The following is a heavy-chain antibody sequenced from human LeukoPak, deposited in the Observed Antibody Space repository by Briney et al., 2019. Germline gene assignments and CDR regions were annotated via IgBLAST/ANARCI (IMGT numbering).Heavy chain of an antibody. Sequence: PGRSLRLSCAASGFTFSSYGMHWVRQAPGKGLEWVAVISYDGSNKYYADSVKGRFTISRDNSKNTLYLQMNSLRAEDTAVYYCAKDLRIIAAAAMDYWGQGTQVTVSS. D-gene: IGHD6-13*01. CDR1: GFTFSSYG. V-gene: IGHV3-30*18. CDR2: ISYDGSNK. J-gene: IGHJ4*02. CDR3: AKDLRIIAAAAMDY.